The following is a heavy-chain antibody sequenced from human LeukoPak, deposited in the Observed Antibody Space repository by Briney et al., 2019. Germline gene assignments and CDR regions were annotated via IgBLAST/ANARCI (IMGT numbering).Heavy chain of an antibody. D-gene: IGHD3-22*01. CDR3: AKERLDKYYYDSSGSYYFDY. V-gene: IGHV3-33*06. CDR2: IWCDGGKK. J-gene: IGHJ4*02. Sequence: GRSLRLSCAASGFIFSAYGMHWVRQAPGKGLEWVAVIWCDGGKKYYADFVKGRFAISRDNSRNTLYLQMNSLRAQDTAGDYCAKERLDKYYYDSSGSYYFDYWGQGTLVTVSS. CDR1: GFIFSAYG.